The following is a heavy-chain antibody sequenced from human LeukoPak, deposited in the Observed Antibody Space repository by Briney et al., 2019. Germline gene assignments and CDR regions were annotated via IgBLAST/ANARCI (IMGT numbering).Heavy chain of an antibody. V-gene: IGHV1-46*01. J-gene: IGHJ3*02. CDR2: INPSGGST. CDR3: ARAADEAAAGTGAFDI. Sequence: ASVKVSCKASGGTFSSYAISWVRQAPGQGLEWMGIINPSGGSTSYAQKFQGRVTMTRDMSTSTVYMELSSLRSEDTAVYYCARAADEAAAGTGAFDIWGQGTMVTVSS. D-gene: IGHD6-13*01. CDR1: GGTFSSYA.